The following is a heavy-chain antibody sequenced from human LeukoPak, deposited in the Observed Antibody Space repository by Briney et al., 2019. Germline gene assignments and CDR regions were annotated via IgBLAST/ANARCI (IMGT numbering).Heavy chain of an antibody. J-gene: IGHJ6*03. V-gene: IGHV3-30*04. CDR3: ARDPSSWYYYYMDV. CDR2: ISYDGSNK. Sequence: GGSLRLSCAASGFTFSSYAMHWVRQAPGKGLAWVAVISYDGSNKYYADSVKGRFTISRDNSKNTLYLQMNSLRAEDTAVYYCARDPSSWYYYYMDVWGKGTTVTVSS. D-gene: IGHD6-13*01. CDR1: GFTFSSYA.